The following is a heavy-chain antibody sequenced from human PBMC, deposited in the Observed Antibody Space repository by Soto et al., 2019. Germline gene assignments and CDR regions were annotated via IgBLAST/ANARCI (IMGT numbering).Heavy chain of an antibody. CDR1: GFTFSNFW. CDR3: ARDVM. V-gene: IGHV3-7*05. J-gene: IGHJ4*02. Sequence: EVQLVESGGGLVQPGGSLRLSCAASGFTFSNFWMSWVRQAPGKGLEWVTSIEPNRSERSHVDAVRGRFTTSRDNAMSSLYLQMNNLRADDTAVYYCARDVMWGQGYRVTVPS. CDR2: IEPNRSER.